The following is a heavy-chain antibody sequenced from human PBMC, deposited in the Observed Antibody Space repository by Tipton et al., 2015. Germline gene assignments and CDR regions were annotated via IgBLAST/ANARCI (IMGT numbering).Heavy chain of an antibody. J-gene: IGHJ4*02. D-gene: IGHD2/OR15-2a*01. CDR3: ARESLLAYYFDY. CDR1: GGSISSYY. V-gene: IGHV4-4*07. Sequence: TLSLTCTVSGGSISSYYWSWIRQPAGKGLEWIGCIYTSGSTNYNPSLKGRVTMSVDTSKNQLFLKLSSVPAADTAVYYCARESLLAYYFDYWGQGTLVTVSS. CDR2: IYTSGST.